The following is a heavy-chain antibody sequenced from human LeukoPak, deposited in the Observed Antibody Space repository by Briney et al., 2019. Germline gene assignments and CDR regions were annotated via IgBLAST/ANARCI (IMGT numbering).Heavy chain of an antibody. D-gene: IGHD4-23*01. Sequence: GASVKVSCKASGYTFTDYYMHWVRQAPGQGLEWMGWISAYNGNTNYAQKLQGRVTMTTDTSTSTAYMELRSLRSDDTAVYYCARYHTTVVTPGRWFDPWGQGTLVTVSS. CDR1: GYTFTDYY. J-gene: IGHJ5*02. V-gene: IGHV1-18*04. CDR2: ISAYNGNT. CDR3: ARYHTTVVTPGRWFDP.